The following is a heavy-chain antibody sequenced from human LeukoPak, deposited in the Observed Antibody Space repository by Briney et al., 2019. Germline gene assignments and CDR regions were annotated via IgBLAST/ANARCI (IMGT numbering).Heavy chain of an antibody. Sequence: GGSLRLSCAASGFTFSSYGMHWVRQAPGKGLEWVAVIWYDGSNKYYADSVKGRFTISRDNSKNTLYLQMNSLRAEDTAVYYCARGPTSYAIQDYFDYWGQGTLVTVSS. J-gene: IGHJ4*02. D-gene: IGHD2-8*01. V-gene: IGHV3-33*01. CDR3: ARGPTSYAIQDYFDY. CDR2: IWYDGSNK. CDR1: GFTFSSYG.